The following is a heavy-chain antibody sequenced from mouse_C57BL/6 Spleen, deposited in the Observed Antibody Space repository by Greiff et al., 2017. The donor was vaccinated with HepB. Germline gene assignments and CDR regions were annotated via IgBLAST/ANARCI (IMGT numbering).Heavy chain of an antibody. D-gene: IGHD2-3*01. J-gene: IGHJ4*01. Sequence: EVKVVESGGGLVKPGGSLKLSCAASGFTFSSYTMSWVRQTPEKRLEWVATISGGGGNTYYPDSVKGRFTISRDNAKNTLYLEMSSLRSEDTALYYGARHGLYDGYWDYYAMDYWGQGTSVTVSS. CDR1: GFTFSSYT. V-gene: IGHV5-9*01. CDR3: ARHGLYDGYWDYYAMDY. CDR2: ISGGGGNT.